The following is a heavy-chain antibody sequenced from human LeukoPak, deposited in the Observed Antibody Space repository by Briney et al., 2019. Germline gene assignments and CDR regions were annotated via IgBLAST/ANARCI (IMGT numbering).Heavy chain of an antibody. CDR1: GFTFSSYA. V-gene: IGHV3-23*01. J-gene: IGHJ4*02. D-gene: IGHD2-21*01. CDR3: ARAGEFLYYFDY. Sequence: GGSLRLSCAASGFTFSSYAMSWVRQAPGKGLEWVSAISGSGGSTYYADSVKGRFTISRDNSKNSLYLQMNSLRAEDTAVYYCARAGEFLYYFDYWGQGTLVTVSS. CDR2: ISGSGGST.